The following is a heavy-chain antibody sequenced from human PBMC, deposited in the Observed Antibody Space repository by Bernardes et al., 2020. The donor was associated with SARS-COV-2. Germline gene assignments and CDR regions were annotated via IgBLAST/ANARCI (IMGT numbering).Heavy chain of an antibody. D-gene: IGHD3-3*01. CDR3: ARASHVTIFGVVNWFDP. V-gene: IGHV4-31*03. CDR2: IYYSGST. J-gene: IGHJ5*02. CDR1: GGSISSGGYY. Sequence: SLTCTVSGGSISSGGYYWSWIRQHPGKGLEWIGYIYYSGSTYYNPSLKSRVTISVDTSKNQFSLKLSSVTAADTAVYYCARASHVTIFGVVNWFDPWGQGTLVTVSS.